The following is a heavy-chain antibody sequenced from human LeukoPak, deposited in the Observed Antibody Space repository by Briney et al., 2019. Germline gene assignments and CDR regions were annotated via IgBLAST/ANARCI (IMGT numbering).Heavy chain of an antibody. V-gene: IGHV3-48*01. D-gene: IGHD1-26*01. J-gene: IGHJ4*02. CDR3: ARGEDAIVGVPGPNY. CDR1: GFFFSDYS. CDR2: ISSSSSTV. Sequence: PGGSLRLSCAASGFFFSDYSMNWVRQAPGKGLEWVSFISSSSSTVYYADSVKGRFTIPRDYANNSLFLQMNGLTAEDTAVYYCARGEDAIVGVPGPNYWGQGTRVSVSS.